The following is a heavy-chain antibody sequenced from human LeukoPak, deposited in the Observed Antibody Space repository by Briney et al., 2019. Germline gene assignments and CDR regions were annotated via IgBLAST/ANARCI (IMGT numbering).Heavy chain of an antibody. V-gene: IGHV3-21*04. CDR1: GFTFSSYS. J-gene: IGHJ4*02. CDR2: ISSSSSYI. Sequence: GGSLRLSCAASGFTFSSYSMNWVRQAPGKGLEWVSSISSSSSYIYYADSVKGRFTISRDNAKNSLYLQMNSLRAEDTAVYYCASEIAAAGDYWGQGTLVTVSS. CDR3: ASEIAAAGDY. D-gene: IGHD6-13*01.